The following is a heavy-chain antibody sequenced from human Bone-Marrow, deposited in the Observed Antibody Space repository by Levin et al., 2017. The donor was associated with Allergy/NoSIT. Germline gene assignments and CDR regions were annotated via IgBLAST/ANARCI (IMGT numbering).Heavy chain of an antibody. Sequence: GSLRLSCAVYGGSFSGYYWSWIRQPPGKGLEWIGEINHSGSTNYNPSLKSRVTISVDTSKNQFSLKLSSVTAADTAVYYCARYRGEVELRRGGFDYWGQGTLVTVSS. CDR2: INHSGST. V-gene: IGHV4-34*01. J-gene: IGHJ4*02. CDR1: GGSFSGYY. D-gene: IGHD1-7*01. CDR3: ARYRGEVELRRGGFDY.